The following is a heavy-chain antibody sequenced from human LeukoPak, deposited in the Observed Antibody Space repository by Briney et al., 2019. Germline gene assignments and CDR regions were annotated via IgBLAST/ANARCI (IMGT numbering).Heavy chain of an antibody. V-gene: IGHV3-64*01. Sequence: GGSLRLSCAASGFTFSSYAMHWVRQAPGKGLEYVSAISSNGGSTYYANSVKGRFTISRDNSKNTLYLQMGSLRAEDMAVYYCARAVAVFPFDYWGQGTLVTVPS. CDR2: ISSNGGST. D-gene: IGHD6-19*01. J-gene: IGHJ4*02. CDR1: GFTFSSYA. CDR3: ARAVAVFPFDY.